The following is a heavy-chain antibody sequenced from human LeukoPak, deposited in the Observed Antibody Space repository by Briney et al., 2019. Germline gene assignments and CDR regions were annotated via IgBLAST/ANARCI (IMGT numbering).Heavy chain of an antibody. Sequence: ASVKVSCKASGYTFTGYYMHWVRQAPGQGLEWMGWINPNSGGTNYAQKFQGRVTMTRDTSISTAYMELSRLRSDDTAVYYCARGSDSSGYYSDYYYMDVWGKGTTVTISS. V-gene: IGHV1-2*02. J-gene: IGHJ6*03. D-gene: IGHD3-22*01. CDR2: INPNSGGT. CDR1: GYTFTGYY. CDR3: ARGSDSSGYYSDYYYMDV.